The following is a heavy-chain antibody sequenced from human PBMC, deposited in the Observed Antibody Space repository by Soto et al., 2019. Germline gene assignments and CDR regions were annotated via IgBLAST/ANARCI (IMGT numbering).Heavy chain of an antibody. J-gene: IGHJ4*02. V-gene: IGHV3-21*01. D-gene: IGHD3-16*02. CDR2: ISSSSSYI. CDR3: ARGLHLGELSFGN. Sequence: ESGGGLVTPGGSLRLSCAASGFTFSSYSMNWVRQAPGKGLEWVSSISSSSSYIYYADSVKGRFTISRDNAKNSLYLQMNSLRAEDTAVYYCARGLHLGELSFGNWGQGTLVTVSS. CDR1: GFTFSSYS.